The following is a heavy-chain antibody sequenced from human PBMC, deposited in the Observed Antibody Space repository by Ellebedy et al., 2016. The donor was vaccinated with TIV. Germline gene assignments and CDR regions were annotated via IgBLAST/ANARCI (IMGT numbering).Heavy chain of an antibody. V-gene: IGHV3-21*01. D-gene: IGHD6-6*01. CDR3: ARGREYSSPPSFDN. CDR2: ISSSSSYI. Sequence: GESLKISXAASGFTFSSYSMNWVRQAPGKGLEWVSSISSSSSYIYYADSVKGRFTISRDNAKNSLYLQMNSLRAEDTAVYYCARGREYSSPPSFDNWGQGTLVTVSS. J-gene: IGHJ4*02. CDR1: GFTFSSYS.